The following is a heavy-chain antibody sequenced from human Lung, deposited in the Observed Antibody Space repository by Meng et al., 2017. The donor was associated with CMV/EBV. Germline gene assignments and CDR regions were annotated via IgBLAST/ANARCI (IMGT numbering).Heavy chain of an antibody. CDR2: IYHSGST. V-gene: IGHV4-4*02. Sequence: QVVLQGSGPGMGNPSGPSFLNCACSVCCISSSNWWSWVRQAPGKGLEWIGEIYHSGSTKYNPSLKSRVTISVDKSKNQFSLKLSSVTAADTAVYYCASFPPPGKQWLVTDYWGQGTLVTVSS. D-gene: IGHD6-19*01. J-gene: IGHJ4*02. CDR3: ASFPPPGKQWLVTDY. CDR1: VCCISSSNW.